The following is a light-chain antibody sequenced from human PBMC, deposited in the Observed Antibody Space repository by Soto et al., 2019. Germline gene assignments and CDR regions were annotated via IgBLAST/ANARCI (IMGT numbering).Light chain of an antibody. CDR3: QQYGSAPLA. Sequence: EIVLTQSPGTLSLAPGERVTLSCRASQSIDSSYLGWYQQKPGQAPRLLVFAASNRATGIPDGFSGSGSGTDFTLTISRLETEDCAVYYCQQYGSAPLAFGGGTRVEIK. J-gene: IGKJ4*01. V-gene: IGKV3-20*01. CDR1: QSIDSSY. CDR2: AAS.